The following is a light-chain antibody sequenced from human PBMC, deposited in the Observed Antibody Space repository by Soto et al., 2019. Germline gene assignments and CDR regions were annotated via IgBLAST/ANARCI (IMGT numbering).Light chain of an antibody. CDR1: GSDIGRYHY. J-gene: IGLJ2*01. Sequence: QSALTQPPSASGSPGQSVTISCTGTGSDIGRYHYVSWYQRPPGNAPILIIYDVSKRPSVVPDRSTGSKSGNTAALTGAGLEAEDESYYYSSSFAGSNTIFGGGTKLTVL. CDR3: SSFAGSNTI. V-gene: IGLV2-8*01. CDR2: DVS.